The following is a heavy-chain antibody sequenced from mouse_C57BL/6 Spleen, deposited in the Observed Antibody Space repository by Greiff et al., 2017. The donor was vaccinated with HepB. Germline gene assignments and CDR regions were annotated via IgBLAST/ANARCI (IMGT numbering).Heavy chain of an antibody. CDR2: IRLKSDNYAT. J-gene: IGHJ2*01. Sequence: EVKLQESGGGLVQPGGSMKLSCVASGFTFSNYWMNWVRQSPEKGLEWVAQIRLKSDNYATHYAESVKGRFTISRDDSKSSVYLQMNNLRAEDTGIYYCTEGGYYDYDVNYWGQGTTLTVSS. D-gene: IGHD2-4*01. V-gene: IGHV6-3*01. CDR1: GFTFSNYW. CDR3: TEGGYYDYDVNY.